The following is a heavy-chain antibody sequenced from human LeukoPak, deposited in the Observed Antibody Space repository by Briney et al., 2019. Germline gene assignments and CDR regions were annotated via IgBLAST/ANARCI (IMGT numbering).Heavy chain of an antibody. CDR2: IYYSGST. Sequence: SETLSLTCTASGGSISSYYWNWIRQPPGKRLEWIGNIYYSGSTKYNPSLKSRFTISVDTSKNEFSLKLTSADAADTAVYYCARQIDYFWGNYRYFDNWGQGTLVTVSS. CDR1: GGSISSYY. V-gene: IGHV4-59*08. D-gene: IGHD3-16*02. CDR3: ARQIDYFWGNYRYFDN. J-gene: IGHJ4*02.